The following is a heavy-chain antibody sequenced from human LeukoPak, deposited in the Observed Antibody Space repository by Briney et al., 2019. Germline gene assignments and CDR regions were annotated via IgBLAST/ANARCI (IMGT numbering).Heavy chain of an antibody. CDR2: IYTSGST. V-gene: IGHV4-4*07. J-gene: IGHJ2*01. CDR1: GGSISSYY. CDR3: ARTMNYDILSGYQYFDL. Sequence: SETLSLTCTVSGGSISSYYWSWIRQPAGKGLEWIGRIYTSGSTNYNPSLKSRVTMSVDTSKNQFSLKLSSVTAADTAVYYCARTMNYDILSGYQYFDLWGRGTLVTVSS. D-gene: IGHD3-9*01.